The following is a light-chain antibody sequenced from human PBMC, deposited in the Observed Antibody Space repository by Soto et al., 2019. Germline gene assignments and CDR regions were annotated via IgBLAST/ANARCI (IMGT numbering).Light chain of an antibody. CDR3: QQFNSYSPWT. CDR2: HTS. CDR1: QDINKY. Sequence: DIQMTQSPSSLSASVGDRVTITCQASQDINKYLNWYQQKPGKGPKLLIYHTSKLETGVPSRFSGSGSGTDFTFTISSLQPEDTATYYCQQFNSYSPWTFGQGTKVDIK. J-gene: IGKJ1*01. V-gene: IGKV1-33*01.